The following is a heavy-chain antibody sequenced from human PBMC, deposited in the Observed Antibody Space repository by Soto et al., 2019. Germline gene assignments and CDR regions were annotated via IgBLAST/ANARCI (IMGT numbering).Heavy chain of an antibody. J-gene: IGHJ4*02. Sequence: ASVKVSCKASGYTFTSYGISWVRQAPGQGLEWMGWISAYNGNTNYAQKLQGRVTMTTDTSTSTAYMELRSLRSDDTAVYYCARDFVSLSVTATTNDYWGQGTLVIGSS. D-gene: IGHD2-21*02. CDR3: ARDFVSLSVTATTNDY. V-gene: IGHV1-18*01. CDR1: GYTFTSYG. CDR2: ISAYNGNT.